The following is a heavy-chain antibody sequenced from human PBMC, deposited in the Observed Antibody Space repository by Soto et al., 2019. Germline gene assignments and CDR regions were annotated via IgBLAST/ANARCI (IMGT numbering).Heavy chain of an antibody. CDR2: ISYDGNNK. Sequence: QVQLVESGGGVVQPGGSLRLSCAASGFAFSTYAMHWVRQAPGKGLEWVAAISYDGNNKYYIDSVKVRFTISRDNSKSTMDLQMTSLTAGDTAVYYCAKIRTSGYYVNDAFGIWGQGTLVTVSS. D-gene: IGHD3-22*01. J-gene: IGHJ3*02. CDR1: GFAFSTYA. CDR3: AKIRTSGYYVNDAFGI. V-gene: IGHV3-30*18.